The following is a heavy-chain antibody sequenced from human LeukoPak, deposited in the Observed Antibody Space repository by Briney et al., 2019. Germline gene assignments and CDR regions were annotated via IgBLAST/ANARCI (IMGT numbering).Heavy chain of an antibody. J-gene: IGHJ4*02. CDR3: ARDRYDSSGYCLDY. Sequence: PGGFLRLSCAASGFTFSDYYMSWIGQAPGKGREWVSYISSSGSTIYYADSVKGRFTISRDNAKNSLYLQMNSLRAEDTAVYYCARDRYDSSGYCLDYWGQGTLVTVSS. V-gene: IGHV3-11*04. D-gene: IGHD3-22*01. CDR1: GFTFSDYY. CDR2: ISSSGSTI.